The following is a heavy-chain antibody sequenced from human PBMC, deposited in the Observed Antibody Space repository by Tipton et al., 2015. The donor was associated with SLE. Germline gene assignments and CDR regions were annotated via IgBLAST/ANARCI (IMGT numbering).Heavy chain of an antibody. CDR1: GDSFNNNVYY. Sequence: TLSLTCTVSGDSFNNNVYYWSWVRQHPGTGLEWIGFIYYSGRTYYNPPLKSRVIVSVDTSKNQFSLTVTSVTAADTAVYYCARGRDGYIDHWGQGSLVTVSS. V-gene: IGHV4-31*03. D-gene: IGHD5-24*01. CDR3: ARGRDGYIDH. CDR2: IYYSGRT. J-gene: IGHJ5*02.